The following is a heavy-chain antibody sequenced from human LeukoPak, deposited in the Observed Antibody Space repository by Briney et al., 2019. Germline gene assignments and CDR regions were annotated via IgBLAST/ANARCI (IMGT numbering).Heavy chain of an antibody. V-gene: IGHV3-11*04. CDR2: ISSSGSTI. CDR3: ARGHYYYDSSGYYDAFDI. CDR1: GFTFSDYY. J-gene: IGHJ3*02. D-gene: IGHD3-22*01. Sequence: GGSLRLSCAASGFTFSDYYMSWIRQAPGKGLEWASYISSSGSTIYYADSVKGRFTISRDNAKNSLYLQMNSLRAEDTAVYYCARGHYYYDSSGYYDAFDIWGQGTMVTVSS.